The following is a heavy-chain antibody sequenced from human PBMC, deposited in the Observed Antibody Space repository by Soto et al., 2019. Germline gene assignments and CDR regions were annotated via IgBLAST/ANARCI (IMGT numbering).Heavy chain of an antibody. Sequence: SETLSLTCAVYGGSFSDYYWTWIRQPPGKGLEWIGEINHSGSTNYNPSLKSRVTISVDTSKNQFSLKLSSVTAADTAVYYCARLWSGSSSYYYYGMDVWGQGTTVTVSS. J-gene: IGHJ6*02. D-gene: IGHD6-6*01. CDR1: GGSFSDYY. V-gene: IGHV4-34*01. CDR2: INHSGST. CDR3: ARLWSGSSSYYYYGMDV.